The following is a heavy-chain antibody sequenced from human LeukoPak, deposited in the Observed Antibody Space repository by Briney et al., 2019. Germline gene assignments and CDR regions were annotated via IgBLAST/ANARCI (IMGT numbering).Heavy chain of an antibody. V-gene: IGHV4-4*02. Sequence: SETLSLTCAVSGGSISSSNWWSWVRQPPGKGLEWIGEIYHSGSTNYNPSLKSRVTISVDRSKNQFSLKLSSVTAADTAVYYCASPRGYSGYERAFDIWGQGTMVTVSS. D-gene: IGHD5-12*01. CDR2: IYHSGST. CDR1: GGSISSSNW. CDR3: ASPRGYSGYERAFDI. J-gene: IGHJ3*02.